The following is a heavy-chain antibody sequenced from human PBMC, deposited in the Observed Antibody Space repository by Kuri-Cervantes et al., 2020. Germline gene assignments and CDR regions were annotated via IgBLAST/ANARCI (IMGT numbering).Heavy chain of an antibody. D-gene: IGHD2/OR15-2a*01. Sequence: ASVKVSCKAVGYTFTTYYMHWVRQAPGQGLEWMGRIDPSGGSTTYAQKYQGRVIMTRDTSTSTVYMELSSLRSEDTAVYYCATDVRTKGAFDYWGQGTLVTVSS. CDR3: ATDVRTKGAFDY. V-gene: IGHV1-46*01. J-gene: IGHJ4*02. CDR2: IDPSGGST. CDR1: GYTFTTYY.